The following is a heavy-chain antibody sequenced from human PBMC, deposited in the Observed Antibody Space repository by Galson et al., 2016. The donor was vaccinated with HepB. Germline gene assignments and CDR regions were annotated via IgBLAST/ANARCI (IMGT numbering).Heavy chain of an antibody. V-gene: IGHV3-30*04. D-gene: IGHD4-11*01. Sequence: SLRLSCAASGFTFSSYAMHWVRQAPGKGLEWVAVISYDANNKYYADSVKGRFTISRDNSKNTLYLQMSSLRAEDTAVYYCARATTVWAWFDPWGQGTLVTVSS. CDR2: ISYDANNK. J-gene: IGHJ5*02. CDR3: ARATTVWAWFDP. CDR1: GFTFSSYA.